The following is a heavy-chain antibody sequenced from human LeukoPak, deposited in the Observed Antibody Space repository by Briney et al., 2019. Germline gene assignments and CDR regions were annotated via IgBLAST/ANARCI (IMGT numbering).Heavy chain of an antibody. CDR3: TRDAVDTANAV. Sequence: GGSLRLSCAASGFTFTTYWMHWVRQAPGKGLVWVSHINSDGSITSYADSVKGRFTISRDNAKNTLYLQMNSLRAEDTAVYYCTRDAVDTANAVWGQGTTVTVSS. CDR2: INSDGSIT. V-gene: IGHV3-74*01. CDR1: GFTFTTYW. D-gene: IGHD5-18*01. J-gene: IGHJ6*02.